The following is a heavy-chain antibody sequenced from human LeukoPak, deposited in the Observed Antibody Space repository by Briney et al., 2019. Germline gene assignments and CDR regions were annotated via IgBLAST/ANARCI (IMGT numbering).Heavy chain of an antibody. CDR3: AIIPSLYDSSYYSWGAFGI. CDR1: GVSISSSSYY. J-gene: IGHJ3*02. V-gene: IGHV4-39*01. Sequence: SETLSLTCTVSGVSISSSSYYWGWIRQPPGKGLEWIGSIYYSGSTYYNPSLKSRVTISVDTSKNQFSLKLSSVTAADTAVYYCAIIPSLYDSSYYSWGAFGIWGQGTMVTVSS. D-gene: IGHD3-22*01. CDR2: IYYSGST.